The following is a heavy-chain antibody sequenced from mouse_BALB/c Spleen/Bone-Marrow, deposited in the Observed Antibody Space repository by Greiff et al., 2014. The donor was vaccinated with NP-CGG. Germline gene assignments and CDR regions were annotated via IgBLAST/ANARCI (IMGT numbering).Heavy chain of an antibody. J-gene: IGHJ4*01. V-gene: IGHV3-2*02. D-gene: IGHD1-1*01. CDR2: ISYSGNT. CDR3: ARGSNYYALNY. CDR1: GYSITSDYA. Sequence: EVHLVESGPGLAKPSQSLSLTCTVTGYSITSDYAWNWIRQFPGNKLEWMGYISYSGNTSYSPSLKSRISITRDTSKNQFFLQLNSVTTEDTATYYCARGSNYYALNYWGRGTSVTVSS.